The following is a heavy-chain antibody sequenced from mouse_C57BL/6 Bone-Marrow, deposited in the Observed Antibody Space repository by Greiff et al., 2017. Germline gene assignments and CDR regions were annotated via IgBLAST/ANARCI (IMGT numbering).Heavy chain of an antibody. Sequence: EVKLVESGGGLVQPGGSLSLSCAASGFTFPDYYMSWVRQPPGKALEWLGFIRNKANGYTTEYSASVKGRFTISRDNSQSILYLQMNALRAEDSATYYCARYDYGFAYWGQGTLVTVSA. CDR3: ARYDYGFAY. V-gene: IGHV7-3*01. CDR2: IRNKANGYTT. D-gene: IGHD2-4*01. J-gene: IGHJ3*01. CDR1: GFTFPDYY.